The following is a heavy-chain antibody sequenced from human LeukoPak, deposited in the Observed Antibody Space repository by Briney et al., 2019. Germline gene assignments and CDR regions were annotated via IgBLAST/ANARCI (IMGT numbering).Heavy chain of an antibody. CDR1: GGSISTYY. CDR2: IYYSGNT. V-gene: IGHV4-39*07. CDR3: AREILYDSTGYYL. J-gene: IGHJ4*02. D-gene: IGHD3-22*01. Sequence: PSETLSLTCTVSGGSISTYYWGWIRQAPGKGLEWIGSIYYSGNTYYNSSLKSRVTISLDTSKNQFSLNLRSVTAADTAVYYCAREILYDSTGYYLWGQGTLVTVSS.